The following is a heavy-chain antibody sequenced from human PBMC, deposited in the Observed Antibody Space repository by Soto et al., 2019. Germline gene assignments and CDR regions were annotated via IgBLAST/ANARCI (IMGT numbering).Heavy chain of an antibody. CDR1: GYTLTELS. Sequence: ASVKVSCKVSGYTLTELSMHWVRQAPGKGLEWMGGIIPIFGTANYAQKFQGRVTITRDTSASTAYMELSSLRSEDTAVYYCARSIVVGTSFDYWGRG. CDR2: IIPIFGTA. CDR3: ARSIVVGTSFDY. D-gene: IGHD3-22*01. J-gene: IGHJ4*02. V-gene: IGHV1-24*01.